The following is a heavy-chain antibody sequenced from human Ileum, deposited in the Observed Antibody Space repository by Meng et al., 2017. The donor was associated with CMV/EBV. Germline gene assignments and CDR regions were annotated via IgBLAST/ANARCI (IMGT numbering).Heavy chain of an antibody. D-gene: IGHD2-2*01. V-gene: IGHV1-18*01. J-gene: IGHJ4*02. CDR3: AKGRTTVVIPTADFDS. Sequence: QAQLMQSRAEVKKPGASVKLSCKASGYSFTSYGISWVRQAPGQGLEWMGWTSLHSGHTNYAPQFQGRVTMTTDTSTNIAHMVVRSLRSDDTAVYYCAKGRTTVVIPTADFDSWGQGTLVTVSS. CDR1: GYSFTSYG. CDR2: TSLHSGHT.